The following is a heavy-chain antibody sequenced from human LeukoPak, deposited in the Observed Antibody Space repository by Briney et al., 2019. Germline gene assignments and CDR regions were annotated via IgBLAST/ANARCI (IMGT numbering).Heavy chain of an antibody. CDR2: ISGSGIST. CDR1: GSTFSSYA. CDR3: AKDRSIAAGDDAFDI. V-gene: IGHV3-23*01. Sequence: GGSLRLSCAASGSTFSSYAMHWVRQAPGKGLEWVSHISGSGISTYYADSVKGRFTFSRDNSKNTLYLQMNSLRAEDTAVYYCAKDRSIAAGDDAFDIWGQGTMVTVSS. J-gene: IGHJ3*02. D-gene: IGHD6-13*01.